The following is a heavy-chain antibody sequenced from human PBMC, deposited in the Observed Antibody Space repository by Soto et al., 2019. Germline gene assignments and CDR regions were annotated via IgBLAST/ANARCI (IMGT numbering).Heavy chain of an antibody. Sequence: SETLSLTCTVSGGSVSSGSYYWSWIRQPPGKGLEWIGYIYYSGSTNYNPSLKSRVTISVDTSKNQFSLKLSSVTAADTAVYYCVSWGEDSGSYGSAYYGMDVWGQGTTVTVSS. CDR1: GGSVSSGSYY. D-gene: IGHD1-26*01. CDR2: IYYSGST. V-gene: IGHV4-61*01. CDR3: VSWGEDSGSYGSAYYGMDV. J-gene: IGHJ6*02.